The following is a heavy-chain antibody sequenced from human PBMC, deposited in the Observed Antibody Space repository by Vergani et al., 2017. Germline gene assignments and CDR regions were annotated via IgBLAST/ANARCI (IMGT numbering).Heavy chain of an antibody. D-gene: IGHD3-22*01. CDR3: ARGCTFSTHYDSSGYYYVFDY. Sequence: QVQLQQWGAGLLKPSETLSLTCAVYGGSFSGYYWSWIRQPPGKGLEWIGKINHSGSTNYNPSLKSRVTLSVDSSKNQFFLKVRSVTAAEPAVYYCARGCTFSTHYDSSGYYYVFDYWGQGTLVTVSS. V-gene: IGHV4-34*01. J-gene: IGHJ4*02. CDR1: GGSFSGYY. CDR2: INHSGST.